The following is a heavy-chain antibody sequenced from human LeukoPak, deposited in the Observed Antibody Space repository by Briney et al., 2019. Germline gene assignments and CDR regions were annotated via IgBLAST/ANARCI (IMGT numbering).Heavy chain of an antibody. Sequence: SETLTLTCAVYGGSFSGYYWSWIRQPPGKGLEWIGEINHSGSTNCNPSLKGRVTISVDTSKNQFSLKLSSVTAADTAVYYCARTYYYGSGSYYNPRGYFDYWGQGTLVTVSS. V-gene: IGHV4-34*01. CDR2: INHSGST. CDR3: ARTYYYGSGSYYNPRGYFDY. CDR1: GGSFSGYY. D-gene: IGHD3-10*01. J-gene: IGHJ4*02.